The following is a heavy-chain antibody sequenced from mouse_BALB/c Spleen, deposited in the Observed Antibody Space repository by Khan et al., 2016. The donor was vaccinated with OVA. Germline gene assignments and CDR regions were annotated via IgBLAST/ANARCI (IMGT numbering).Heavy chain of an antibody. CDR1: GFSLTNYD. J-gene: IGHJ3*01. CDR2: IWTGGGT. V-gene: IGHV2-9-2*01. CDR3: VSALYVYSWFAN. D-gene: IGHD2-3*01. Sequence: QVQLKQSGPGLVAPSQSLSMTCTVSGFSLTNYDITWIRQPPGKGLEWLGVIWTGGGTNYNSAFMSRLIISKDNSKSQVFLKMNSLQTDDTARYXCVSALYVYSWFANWGQGTLVTVSA.